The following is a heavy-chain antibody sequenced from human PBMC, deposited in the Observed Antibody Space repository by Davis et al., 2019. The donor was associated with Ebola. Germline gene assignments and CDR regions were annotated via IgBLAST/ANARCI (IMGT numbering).Heavy chain of an antibody. Sequence: AASVKVSCKASGYTFTNYGITWVRQAPGQGLEWMGWINPHNGNTNYAQNVQGRVTMTTDTSTSTAYMEVGSLRSDDTAVYYCARGDILTGGFDQWGQGTLVTVSS. J-gene: IGHJ4*02. CDR2: INPHNGNT. D-gene: IGHD3-9*01. CDR1: GYTFTNYG. CDR3: ARGDILTGGFDQ. V-gene: IGHV1-18*04.